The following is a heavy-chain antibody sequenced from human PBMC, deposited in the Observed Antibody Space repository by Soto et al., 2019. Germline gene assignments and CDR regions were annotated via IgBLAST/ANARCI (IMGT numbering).Heavy chain of an antibody. CDR3: ARGSGPFDY. CDR1: GDSLRGFY. V-gene: IGHV4-59*01. J-gene: IGHJ4*02. Sequence: ASETLSLTCTVSGDSLRGFYWSWIRQPPGKGLEWVGYVYYSGSTSYHPSLKSRVTISVDTSKNQFSLKLISVTAADTAVYFCARGSGPFDYWGQGTLVTVS. CDR2: VYYSGST.